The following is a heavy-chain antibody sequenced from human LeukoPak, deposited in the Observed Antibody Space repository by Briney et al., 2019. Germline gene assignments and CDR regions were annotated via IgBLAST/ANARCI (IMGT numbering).Heavy chain of an antibody. V-gene: IGHV1-2*02. CDR2: INPKTGGT. CDR1: GYTFTDNY. Sequence: ASVKVSCKASGYTFTDNYLHWVRQAPGQGLEWMGLINPKTGGTTYAQKFQGTITVTRDTSVSTVYMELSGLGPDDTAICYCVRVAYCGSGCYYYVDSWGQGTLVTVSS. CDR3: VRVAYCGSGCYYYVDS. D-gene: IGHD2-21*02. J-gene: IGHJ4*02.